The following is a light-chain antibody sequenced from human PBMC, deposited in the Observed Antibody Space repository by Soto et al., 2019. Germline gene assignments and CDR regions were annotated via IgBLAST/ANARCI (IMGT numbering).Light chain of an antibody. CDR2: AAS. CDR1: QGILTY. CDR3: PKYDSDTWT. V-gene: IGKV1-27*01. Sequence: DNEMTHSRSSPLGSVGYRVPITCRASQGILTYLAWYQQKPGQVPELLIQAASTLQPGVPSRFSGSGSGTEFTLTINSLQPEDVATYYCPKYDSDTWTFGQGTKVDIK. J-gene: IGKJ1*01.